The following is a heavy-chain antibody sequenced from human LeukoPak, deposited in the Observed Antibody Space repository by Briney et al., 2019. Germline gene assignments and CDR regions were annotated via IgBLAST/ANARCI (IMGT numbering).Heavy chain of an antibody. D-gene: IGHD3-10*01. CDR2: IIPIFGTA. Sequence: GASVKVSCKASGGTFSSYAISWVRQAPGQGLEWMGGIIPIFGTANYAQKFQGRVTITADKSTSTAYMELSSLRSDDTAVYYCARDGSGAVEDYYYYYMDVWGKGTTVTVSS. CDR1: GGTFSSYA. V-gene: IGHV1-69*06. J-gene: IGHJ6*03. CDR3: ARDGSGAVEDYYYYYMDV.